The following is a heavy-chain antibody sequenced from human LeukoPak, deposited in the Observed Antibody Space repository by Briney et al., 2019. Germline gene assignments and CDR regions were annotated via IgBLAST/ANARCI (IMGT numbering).Heavy chain of an antibody. CDR3: ARIFCSSTSCYYFDH. J-gene: IGHJ4*02. Sequence: GASVKVSCKASGYTFTGYYMHWVRQAPGQGLEWMGWINVNSGGTNYAQKFRGRVTMTRDTSISTAHMELRRLRSDDTAVYYCARIFCSSTSCYYFDHWGQGTLVTVSS. CDR1: GYTFTGYY. CDR2: INVNSGGT. D-gene: IGHD2-2*01. V-gene: IGHV1-2*02.